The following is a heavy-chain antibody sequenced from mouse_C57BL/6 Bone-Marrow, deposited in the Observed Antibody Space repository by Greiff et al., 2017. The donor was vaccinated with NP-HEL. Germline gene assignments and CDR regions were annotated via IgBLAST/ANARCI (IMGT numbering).Heavy chain of an antibody. J-gene: IGHJ4*01. D-gene: IGHD1-1*01. CDR3: ARTCYGSSHYAIDY. Sequence: EVQGVESGGGLVKPGGSLKLSCAASGFTFSDYGMHWVRQAPEKGLEWVAYISSGSSTIYYADTVKGRFTISEDNAKNTLFLQMTSLRSEDTAMYYCARTCYGSSHYAIDYWGQGTSVTVSS. CDR1: GFTFSDYG. V-gene: IGHV5-17*01. CDR2: ISSGSSTI.